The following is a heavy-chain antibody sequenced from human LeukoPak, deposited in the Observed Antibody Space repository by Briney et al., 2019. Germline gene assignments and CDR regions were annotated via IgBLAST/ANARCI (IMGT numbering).Heavy chain of an antibody. V-gene: IGHV3-23*01. J-gene: IGHJ4*02. CDR1: GITVSNYG. CDR2: ISDSGGST. D-gene: IGHD3/OR15-3a*01. CDR3: AKRGVVIRAILVGFHKEAYYFES. Sequence: GGSLRLSCAVSGITVSNYGMSWVRQAPGKGLEWVAGISDSGGSTNYADSVKGRFTISRDNPKNTLYLQMNSLRAEDTAVYFCAKRGVVIRAILVGFHKEAYYFESWGQGVLVTVSS.